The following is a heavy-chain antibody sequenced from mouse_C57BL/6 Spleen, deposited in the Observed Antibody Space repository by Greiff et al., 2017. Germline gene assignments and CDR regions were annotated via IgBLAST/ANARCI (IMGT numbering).Heavy chain of an antibody. V-gene: IGHV10-3*01. CDR3: LYGFYAMDY. Sequence: EVKLVESGGGLVQPKGSLKLSCAASGFTFNTYAMHWVSQAPGKGLEWVARIRSKCSNYATYYADSVKDRFTISRDDSQSMLYLQMNNLKTEDTAMYYCLYGFYAMDYWGQGTAVTVSS. D-gene: IGHD1-1*01. CDR2: IRSKCSNYAT. CDR1: GFTFNTYA. J-gene: IGHJ4*01.